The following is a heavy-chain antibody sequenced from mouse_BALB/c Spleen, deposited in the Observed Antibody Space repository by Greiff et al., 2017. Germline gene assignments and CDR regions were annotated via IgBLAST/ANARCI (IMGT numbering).Heavy chain of an antibody. V-gene: IGHV1S22*01. D-gene: IGHD1-1*01. CDR1: GYTFTSYW. CDR3: TRGGLLRYFDV. Sequence: LQQPGSELVRPGASVKLSCKASGYTFTSYWMHWVKQRHGQGLEWIGNIYPGSGSTNYDEKFKSKGTLTVDTSSSTAYMHLSSLTSEDSAVYYGTRGGLLRYFDVWGAGTTVTVSS. J-gene: IGHJ1*01. CDR2: IYPGSGST.